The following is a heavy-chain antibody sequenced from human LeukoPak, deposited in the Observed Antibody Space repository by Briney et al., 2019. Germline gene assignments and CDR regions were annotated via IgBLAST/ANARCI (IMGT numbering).Heavy chain of an antibody. Sequence: SETLSLTCTVSGGSTSSYYWSWIRQPPGKGLEWIGYIYYSGSINYNPSLKSRVTISVDTSKNQFSLKLSSVTAADTAVYYCARHQIYGGSYSHFDPWGQGTLVTVSS. CDR1: GGSTSSYY. J-gene: IGHJ5*02. CDR3: ARHQIYGGSYSHFDP. CDR2: IYYSGSI. V-gene: IGHV4-59*08. D-gene: IGHD1-26*01.